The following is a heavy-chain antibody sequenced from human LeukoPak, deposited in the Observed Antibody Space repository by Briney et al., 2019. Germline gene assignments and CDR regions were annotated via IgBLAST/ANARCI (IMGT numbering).Heavy chain of an antibody. CDR2: ISSNGGST. CDR3: AKDHGSSDWYYFDY. D-gene: IGHD6-13*01. V-gene: IGHV3-64*01. J-gene: IGHJ4*02. CDR1: GFTFSSYA. Sequence: PGGSLRLSCAASGFTFSSYAMHGVRQAPGKGLEYVSAISSNGGSTYYANSVKGRFTISRDNSKNTLYLQMNTLRADDTAVYYCAKDHGSSDWYYFDYWGQGTLVTVSS.